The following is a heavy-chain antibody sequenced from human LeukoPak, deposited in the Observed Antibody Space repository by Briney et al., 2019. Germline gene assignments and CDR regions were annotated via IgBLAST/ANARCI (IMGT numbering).Heavy chain of an antibody. V-gene: IGHV4-39*01. Sequence: PSETLSLTCTVSGGSISSSSYYWGWIRQPPGKGLEWIVSIYYSGSTYYNPSLKSRVTISVDTSKNQFSLKLSSVTAADTAVYYCARHIDGAAADPYYYGMDVWGQGTTVTVSS. J-gene: IGHJ6*02. D-gene: IGHD6-13*01. CDR2: IYYSGST. CDR1: GGSISSSSYY. CDR3: ARHIDGAAADPYYYGMDV.